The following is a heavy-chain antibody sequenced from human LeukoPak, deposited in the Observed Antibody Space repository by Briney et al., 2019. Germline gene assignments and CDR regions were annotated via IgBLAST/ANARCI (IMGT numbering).Heavy chain of an antibody. Sequence: GEPLRLSCGASGFTFRNHGIHWVRQAPGKGLEWVAFIWYDGSNKDYADSVKGRFTISRDNSKNTLYLQMNSLRVDDTAVYYCARDGQQLAPYGMDVWGQGTMVTVSS. CDR3: ARDGQQLAPYGMDV. V-gene: IGHV3-33*01. D-gene: IGHD6-13*01. J-gene: IGHJ6*02. CDR2: IWYDGSNK. CDR1: GFTFRNHG.